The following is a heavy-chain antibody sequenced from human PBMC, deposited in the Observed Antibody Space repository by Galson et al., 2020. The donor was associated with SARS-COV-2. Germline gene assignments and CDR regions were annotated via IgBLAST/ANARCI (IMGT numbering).Heavy chain of an antibody. J-gene: IGHJ4*02. V-gene: IGHV4-34*01. CDR1: GGSFSGYY. CDR2: INHSGST. Sequence: SQASETLSLTCAVYGGSFSGYYWSWIRQPPGKGLEWIGEINHSGSTNYNPSLKSRVTISVDTSKNQFSLKLSSVTAADTAVYYGASLPRYYYGSGSLPHWGQGTLVTVSS. D-gene: IGHD3-10*01. CDR3: ASLPRYYYGSGSLPH.